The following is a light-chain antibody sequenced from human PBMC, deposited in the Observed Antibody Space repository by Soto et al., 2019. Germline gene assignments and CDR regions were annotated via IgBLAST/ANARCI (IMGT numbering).Light chain of an antibody. CDR1: QSVFNY. Sequence: DMERTESPSCLSASVGNRVTLPCRASQSVFNYLHWYQQKPGRAPSLLIYDISTLQSGVPSRFSGSGSGTDFTLTISSLQHEDFATYYCQQSYYNPTFGQGTKVDI. CDR3: QQSYYNPT. J-gene: IGKJ1*01. V-gene: IGKV1-39*01. CDR2: DIS.